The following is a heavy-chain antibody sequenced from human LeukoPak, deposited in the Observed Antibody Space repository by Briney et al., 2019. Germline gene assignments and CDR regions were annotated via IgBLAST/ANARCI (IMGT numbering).Heavy chain of an antibody. CDR1: GGSISSYY. J-gene: IGHJ4*02. CDR2: IYYSGST. Sequence: PSETLSLTCTVSGGSISSYYWSWIRQPPGKGLEWIGYIYYSGSTNYNPSLKSRVTISVDTSKNQFSLKLSSVTAADTAVYYCARDIQGSGYWGQGTLVTVSS. D-gene: IGHD1-26*01. CDR3: ARDIQGSGY. V-gene: IGHV4-59*01.